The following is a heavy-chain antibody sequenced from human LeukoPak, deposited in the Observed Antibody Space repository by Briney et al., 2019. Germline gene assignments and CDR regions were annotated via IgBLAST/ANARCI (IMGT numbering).Heavy chain of an antibody. J-gene: IGHJ4*02. Sequence: ASVKVSCKASGYTFTSYYMHWVRQAPGQGLEWMGIINPSGGSTSYAQKSQGRVTMTRDTSTSTVYMELSGLRSEDTAVYYCARELVSYGYSSGWYFDYWGQGTLVTVSS. CDR2: INPSGGST. D-gene: IGHD6-19*01. V-gene: IGHV1-46*01. CDR3: ARELVSYGYSSGWYFDY. CDR1: GYTFTSYY.